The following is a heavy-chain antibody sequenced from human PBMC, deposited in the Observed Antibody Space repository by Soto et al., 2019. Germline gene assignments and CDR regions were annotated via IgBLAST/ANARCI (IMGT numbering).Heavy chain of an antibody. J-gene: IGHJ4*02. D-gene: IGHD6-13*01. CDR1: GSSFSSYG. Sequence: GGSLRLSCAASGSSFSSYGIHWVRQVPVNGLEFVAVISYYLTYKHYADSVKGRFTFSRYNSKNTLYLQMNSLRAEDTALYYCEKDRGYYTSRWPFYWGQGTLVTVSS. CDR3: EKDRGYYTSRWPFY. CDR2: ISYYLTYK. V-gene: IGHV3-30*18.